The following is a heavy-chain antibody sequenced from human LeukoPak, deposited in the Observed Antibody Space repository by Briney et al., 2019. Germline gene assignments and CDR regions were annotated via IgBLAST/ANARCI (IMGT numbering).Heavy chain of an antibody. Sequence: GGSLRLSCAASGFTFSTYTMSWVRQAPGKGLEWVSTIRNSGSGTYYADSVKGRFTISRDDSRNTLYLQMNSLRAEDTAVYYCAKDTIVLGFASDFDYWGQGTLVTVSS. D-gene: IGHD3-9*01. J-gene: IGHJ4*02. CDR3: AKDTIVLGFASDFDY. V-gene: IGHV3-23*01. CDR2: IRNSGSGT. CDR1: GFTFSTYT.